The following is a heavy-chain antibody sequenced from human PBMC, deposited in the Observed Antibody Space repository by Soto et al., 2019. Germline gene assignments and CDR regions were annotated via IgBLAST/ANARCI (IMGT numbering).Heavy chain of an antibody. D-gene: IGHD3-3*01. CDR3: AREPPLYYDFWSGYYTRWFGP. CDR1: GYTFTSYG. Sequence: ASVKVSCKASGYTFTSYGISWVRQAPGQGLEWMGWISAYNGNTNYAQKLQGRVTMTTDTSTSTAYMELRSLRSDDTAVYSCAREPPLYYDFWSGYYTRWFGPWGQGTLVPVSS. CDR2: ISAYNGNT. J-gene: IGHJ5*02. V-gene: IGHV1-18*01.